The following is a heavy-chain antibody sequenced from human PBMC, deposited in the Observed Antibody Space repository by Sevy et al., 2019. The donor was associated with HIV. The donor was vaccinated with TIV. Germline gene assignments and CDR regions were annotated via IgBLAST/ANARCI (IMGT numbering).Heavy chain of an antibody. D-gene: IGHD6-19*01. J-gene: IGHJ6*02. CDR1: GFTFSSYA. V-gene: IGHV3-23*01. Sequence: GGSLRLSCAASGFTFSSYAMSWVRQAPGKGLEWVSAISGSGGSTYYADSVRGRFTISRDNAKNTLYLQMNSLRAEDQAVYYCAKEEGYSSGWYGDYDYYYGMDVWGQGTTVTVSS. CDR3: AKEEGYSSGWYGDYDYYYGMDV. CDR2: ISGSGGST.